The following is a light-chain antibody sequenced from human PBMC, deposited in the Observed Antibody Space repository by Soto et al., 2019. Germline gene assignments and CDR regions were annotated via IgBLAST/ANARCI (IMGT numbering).Light chain of an antibody. CDR2: DAS. Sequence: DIQMTQSPSTLSGSVGDRVTITCRASQTISSWLAWYQQRPGKAPKALIYDASTLASGVPSRFNGSGSGTEFTLTISSLQPDDFATYYCQQYGSSLWTFGQGTKVDIK. V-gene: IGKV1-5*01. CDR3: QQYGSSLWT. CDR1: QTISSW. J-gene: IGKJ1*01.